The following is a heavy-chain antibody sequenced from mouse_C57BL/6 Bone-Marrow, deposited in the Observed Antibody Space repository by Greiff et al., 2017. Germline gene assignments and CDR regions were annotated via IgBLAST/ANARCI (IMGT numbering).Heavy chain of an antibody. D-gene: IGHD1-1*01. V-gene: IGHV5-9-1*02. J-gene: IGHJ2*01. CDR3: TRDRFYYYGSSFSFDY. Sequence: EVKLQESGEGLVKPGGSLKLSCAASGFTFSSYAMSWVRQTPEKRLEWVAYISSGGDYIYYADTVKGRFTISRDNARNTLYLQMSSLKSEDTAMYYCTRDRFYYYGSSFSFDYWGQGTTLTVSS. CDR2: ISSGGDYI. CDR1: GFTFSSYA.